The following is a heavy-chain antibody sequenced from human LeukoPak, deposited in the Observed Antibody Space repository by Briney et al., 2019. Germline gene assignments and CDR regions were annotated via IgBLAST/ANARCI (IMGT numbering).Heavy chain of an antibody. V-gene: IGHV1-18*04. J-gene: IGHJ4*02. CDR1: GYTFTSYG. CDR2: ISAYNGNT. Sequence: ALVTVSCTASGYTFTSYGISWVRQAPGQGLEWMGWISAYNGNTNYAQKLQGRVTMTTDTSTSTAYMELRSLRSDDTAVYYCARDYDILTGASKLDYWGQGTLVTVSS. D-gene: IGHD3-9*01. CDR3: ARDYDILTGASKLDY.